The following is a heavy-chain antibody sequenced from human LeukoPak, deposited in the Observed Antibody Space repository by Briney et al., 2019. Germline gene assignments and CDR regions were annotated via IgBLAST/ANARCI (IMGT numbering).Heavy chain of an antibody. V-gene: IGHV3-30*02. D-gene: IGHD3-10*01. J-gene: IGHJ6*03. CDR1: GFTFSSNA. CDR2: IRYNGNNQ. Sequence: PGGSLRLSCAVSGFTFSSNAMSWVRQAPGKGLEWVAFIRYNGNNQYYADSVKGRFTISRDNSKNTLYLQMNSLKGDDTAVYYCAKDSAFYYIDVWGKGTTVIISS. CDR3: AKDSAFYYIDV.